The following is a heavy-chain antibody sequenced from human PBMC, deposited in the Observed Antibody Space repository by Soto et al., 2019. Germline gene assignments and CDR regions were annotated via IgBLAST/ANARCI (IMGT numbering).Heavy chain of an antibody. Sequence: ASVKVSCKASGYTFTSYGISWVRQAPGQGLEWMGWISAYNGNTNYAQKLQGRVTMTTDTSTSTAYMELRSLRSDDTAVYYCARHSVIAARPLVWSDPWGQGTLVTVSS. D-gene: IGHD6-6*01. CDR1: GYTFTSYG. CDR3: ARHSVIAARPLVWSDP. J-gene: IGHJ5*02. V-gene: IGHV1-18*01. CDR2: ISAYNGNT.